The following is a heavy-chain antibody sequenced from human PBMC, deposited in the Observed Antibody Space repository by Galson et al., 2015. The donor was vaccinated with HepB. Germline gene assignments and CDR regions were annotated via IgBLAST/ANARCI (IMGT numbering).Heavy chain of an antibody. CDR3: AKEITMILVAIETAFDI. J-gene: IGHJ3*02. CDR1: GFTFDDYA. Sequence: SLRLSCAASGFTFDDYAMHWVRQAPGKGLEWVSRISWNSGSIAYADSVKGRFTISRDNAKNSLYLQMNSLRAEDTALYYCAKEITMILVAIETAFDIWGQGTMVTVSS. V-gene: IGHV3-9*01. CDR2: ISWNSGSI. D-gene: IGHD3-22*01.